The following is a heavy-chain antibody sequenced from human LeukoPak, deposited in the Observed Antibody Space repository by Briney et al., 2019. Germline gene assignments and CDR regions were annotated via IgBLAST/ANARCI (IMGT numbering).Heavy chain of an antibody. V-gene: IGHV3-23*01. Sequence: GGSLRLSCVASGFTFSSYAMSWVRQAPGKGLEWVSAISGSGGSTYYADSVKGRFTISRDNSKNTLYLQMNSLRAEDTAVYYCAKDLDDYGDYEYYFDYWGQGTLVTVSS. D-gene: IGHD4-17*01. CDR2: ISGSGGST. CDR3: AKDLDDYGDYEYYFDY. CDR1: GFTFSSYA. J-gene: IGHJ4*02.